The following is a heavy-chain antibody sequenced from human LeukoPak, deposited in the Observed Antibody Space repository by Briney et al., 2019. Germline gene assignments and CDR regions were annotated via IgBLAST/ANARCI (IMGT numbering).Heavy chain of an antibody. J-gene: IGHJ4*02. CDR1: GFTFSTYE. CDR3: AKVSGGYDFDY. D-gene: IGHD2-15*01. V-gene: IGHV3-48*03. CDR2: ISSSGSIK. Sequence: GGSLRLSCAASGFTFSTYEMNWVRQAPGKGLEWVSYISSSGSIKNYADSVKGRFTISRDNAKNSLYLQMNSLRAEDTAVYYCAKVSGGYDFDYWGQGTPVTVSS.